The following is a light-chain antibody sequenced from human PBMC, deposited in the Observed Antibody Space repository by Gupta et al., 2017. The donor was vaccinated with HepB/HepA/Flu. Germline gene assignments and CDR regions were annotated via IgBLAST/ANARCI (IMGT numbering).Light chain of an antibody. CDR3: QQYYSLPRT. CDR2: LAS. Sequence: DIVMTQSLDSLAVSLGERATINCKSSQSVLNTYNNKNYLTWYQQKPGHPPKVLIYLASTRESGVPDRFSGSGSGTDFTLTISILHAEDVTVYYCQQYYSLPRTFGQGTKVEIK. V-gene: IGKV4-1*01. J-gene: IGKJ1*01. CDR1: QSVLNTYNNKNY.